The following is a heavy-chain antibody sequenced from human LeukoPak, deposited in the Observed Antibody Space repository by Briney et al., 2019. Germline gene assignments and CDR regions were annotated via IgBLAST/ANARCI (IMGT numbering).Heavy chain of an antibody. CDR1: GGSFSGYY. CDR3: ARGPWIPISQLWWYFQH. Sequence: SETLSLTCAVYGGSFSGYYWSWIRQPPGKGLEWIGEINHSGSTNYNPSLKSRVTISVDTSKNQFSLKLSSVTAADTAVYHCARGPWIPISQLWWYFQHWGQGTLVTVSS. V-gene: IGHV4-34*01. D-gene: IGHD2-21*01. J-gene: IGHJ1*01. CDR2: INHSGST.